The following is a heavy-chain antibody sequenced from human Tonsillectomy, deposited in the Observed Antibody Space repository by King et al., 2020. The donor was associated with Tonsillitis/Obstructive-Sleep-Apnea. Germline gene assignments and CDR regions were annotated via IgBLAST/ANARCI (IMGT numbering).Heavy chain of an antibody. D-gene: IGHD3-3*02. CDR2: IYWDDDQ. CDR1: GFSLSTGVG. J-gene: IGHJ4*02. V-gene: IGHV2-5*02. CDR3: ARIRGDLFFDY. Sequence: TLQESGPALVKPPQTLTLTCSFSGFSLSTGVGVGWIRQPPGKALEWLALIYWDDDQRYRLSLKSRLSITKDSSKNQVVLTMTNMDPVDAATYFCARIRGDLFFDYWGQGTLVTVSS.